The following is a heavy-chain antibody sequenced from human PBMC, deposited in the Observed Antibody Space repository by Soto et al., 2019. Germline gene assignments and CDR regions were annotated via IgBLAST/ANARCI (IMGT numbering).Heavy chain of an antibody. D-gene: IGHD6-19*01. CDR3: AKEAPGGWHFFDT. V-gene: IGHV3-30*18. CDR1: GFTFRTYG. Sequence: PGGTLRLSCAASGFTFRTYGMHWVRQSPGKGLEWVAFISDDGSQKYYGDSVKGRFTISRDNSKNTLSLRMISLRTEDTPVYYCAKEAPGGWHFFDTWGQGTLVTVSS. CDR2: ISDDGSQK. J-gene: IGHJ4*02.